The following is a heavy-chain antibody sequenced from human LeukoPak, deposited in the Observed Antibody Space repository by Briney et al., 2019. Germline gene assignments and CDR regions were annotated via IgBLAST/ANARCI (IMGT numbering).Heavy chain of an antibody. Sequence: SETLSLTCTVSGYSISSGYYWGWIRQPPGKGLEWIGEIFHGGSTNYNPSLKSRVTISGDKSKNQFSLKLSSVTAADTAVYYCARGRVSGSYYFFGYWGQGTLVTVSS. CDR1: GYSISSGYY. D-gene: IGHD1-26*01. CDR3: ARGRVSGSYYFFGY. CDR2: IFHGGST. J-gene: IGHJ4*02. V-gene: IGHV4-38-2*02.